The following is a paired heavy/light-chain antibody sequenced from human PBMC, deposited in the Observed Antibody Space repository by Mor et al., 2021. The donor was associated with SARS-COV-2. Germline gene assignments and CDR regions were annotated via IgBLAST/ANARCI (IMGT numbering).Heavy chain of an antibody. CDR1: GFTFSGYI. J-gene: IGHJ6*02. CDR2: ITTNGDGT. V-gene: IGHV3-64D*06. Sequence: EVQLVESGGGLVQPGGSLRLSCLASGFTFSGYIMYWVRQAPGKALEYVSSITTNGDGTYYAGSVKGRFTISRDNSKNTLYLQMSSLRGEDTALYYCAKGSLDSREGLGVWGQGTTVTVSS. D-gene: IGHD4-4*01. CDR3: AKGSLDSREGLGV.
Light chain of an antibody. CDR3: GTWDSSLSAGV. Sequence: QSVLTQPPSVSAAPGQKVTISCSGSSSNIGNKYVSWYQQLPGTAPKLLIYENDKRPSGIPDRFSGSKSGTSATLGITGLQTGDEADYYCGTWDSSLSAGVFGGGTKLTVL. CDR2: END. J-gene: IGLJ3*02. V-gene: IGLV1-51*02. CDR1: SSNIGNKY.